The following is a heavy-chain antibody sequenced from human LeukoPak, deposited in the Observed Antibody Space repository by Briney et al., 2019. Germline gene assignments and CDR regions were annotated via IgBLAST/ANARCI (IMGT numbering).Heavy chain of an antibody. CDR3: AKDMTSGYDPRECYFDY. CDR2: ISWNSGSI. J-gene: IGHJ4*02. CDR1: GFTFDDHA. Sequence: GGSLRLSCAASGFTFDDHAMHWVRQAPGKGLGWVSGISWNSGSIGYADSVKGRFTISRDNAKNSLYLQMNSLRAEDTALYYCAKDMTSGYDPRECYFDYWGQGTLVTVSS. D-gene: IGHD5-12*01. V-gene: IGHV3-9*01.